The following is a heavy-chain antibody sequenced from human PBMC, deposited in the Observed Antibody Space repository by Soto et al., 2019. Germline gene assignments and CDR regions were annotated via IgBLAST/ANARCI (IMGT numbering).Heavy chain of an antibody. CDR3: ARGLYSSGYFDY. J-gene: IGHJ4*02. CDR2: INHSGST. CDR1: GGSFSGYY. Sequence: QVQLQQWGAGLLKPSETLSLTCAVYGGSFSGYYWSWIRHPPGKGREWIGEINHSGSTNYNPSLTSRVHISVDTSKNLFSLKLSSVTAADTAVYYCARGLYSSGYFDYWGQGTLVTVSS. V-gene: IGHV4-34*01. D-gene: IGHD6-19*01.